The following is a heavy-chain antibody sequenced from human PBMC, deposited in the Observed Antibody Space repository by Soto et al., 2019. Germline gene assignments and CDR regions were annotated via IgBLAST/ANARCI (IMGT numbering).Heavy chain of an antibody. D-gene: IGHD6-19*01. V-gene: IGHV2-5*02. J-gene: IGHJ4*02. CDR1: GFSLSTSGVG. Sequence: QITLKEAGPTLVKPTQTLTLTCPVSGFSLSTSGVGVGWIRPPPVKALGSLALLYWADDKRYNPSLKSRTTIAKDTSKNQVVLTMTNMDPVDTATYYCAHRAVAGVFDYWGQGTLVTVSS. CDR3: AHRAVAGVFDY. CDR2: LYWADDK.